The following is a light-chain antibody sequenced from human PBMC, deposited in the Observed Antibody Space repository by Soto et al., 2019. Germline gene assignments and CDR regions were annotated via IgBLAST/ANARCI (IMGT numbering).Light chain of an antibody. J-gene: IGKJ5*01. CDR2: AAS. V-gene: IGKV1-9*01. CDR3: QQSFNIPVT. Sequence: IPLPHSRASLSASLGNRVTITCRASQGIDTSLAWYQQKPGKAPKLLIYAASNFQSGVPSRFSGSGSGTDFTLTISSLQPEDFATYYCQQSFNIPVTFGQGTRLEIK. CDR1: QGIDTS.